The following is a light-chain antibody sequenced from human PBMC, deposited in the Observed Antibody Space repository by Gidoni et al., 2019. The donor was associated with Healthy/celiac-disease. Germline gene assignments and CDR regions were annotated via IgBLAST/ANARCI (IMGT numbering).Light chain of an antibody. J-gene: IGKJ4*01. V-gene: IGKV3-11*01. Sequence: EIVLTQSPATLSLSPGERATLSCRASQSVSSYLAWYQQKPGQAHRLLIYDASNRATGIPAMFSGSGSGTDFTLTISSLEPEDFAVYYCQQRSNWLTFGGGTKVEIK. CDR1: QSVSSY. CDR3: QQRSNWLT. CDR2: DAS.